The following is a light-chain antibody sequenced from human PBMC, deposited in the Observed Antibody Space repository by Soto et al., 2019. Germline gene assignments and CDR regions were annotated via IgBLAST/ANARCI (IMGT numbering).Light chain of an antibody. J-gene: IGKJ2*01. CDR2: GAS. V-gene: IGKV3-20*01. CDR1: QSVSSNY. Sequence: DIVLTQSPGTLSLSPGERATLSCRASQSVSSNYLAWYQQKPGQAPRLLIYGASTRATGVPDRFSGSGSGTDFTLTISRLEPEDFAIYYCQQYGGVPYTFGQGTKLEIK. CDR3: QQYGGVPYT.